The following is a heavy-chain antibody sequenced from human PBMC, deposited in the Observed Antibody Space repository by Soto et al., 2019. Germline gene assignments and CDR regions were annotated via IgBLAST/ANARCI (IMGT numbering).Heavy chain of an antibody. CDR3: SRENWFQDY. V-gene: IGHV3-7*03. CDR1: GFTFSTYY. CDR2: IKNDGSEQ. Sequence: PGGSLRLSCAASGFTFSTYYMTWVRQAPGKGLEWVASIKNDGSEQYYVDSVKGRFTISRDNAKDSVYLQMNSLRAGDTALYYCSRENWFQDYWGQGTLLTVSS. D-gene: IGHD3-10*01. J-gene: IGHJ4*02.